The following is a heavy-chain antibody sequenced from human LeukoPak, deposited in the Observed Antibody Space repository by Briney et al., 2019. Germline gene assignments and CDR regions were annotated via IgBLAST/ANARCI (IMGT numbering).Heavy chain of an antibody. CDR2: IWYDGSNK. J-gene: IGHJ4*02. CDR3: ARSTYSSSWYYFDY. Sequence: GGSLRLSCAASGFTFSSYGMHWVRQAPGKGLEWVAVIWYDGSNKYYADSVKGRFTISRDNSKNTLYLQMYSLRAEDTAVYYCARSTYSSSWYYFDYWGQGTLVTVSS. CDR1: GFTFSSYG. D-gene: IGHD6-13*01. V-gene: IGHV3-33*08.